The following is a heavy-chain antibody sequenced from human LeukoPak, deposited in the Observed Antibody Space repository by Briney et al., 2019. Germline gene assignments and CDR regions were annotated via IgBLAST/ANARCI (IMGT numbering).Heavy chain of an antibody. V-gene: IGHV1-18*04. CDR1: GYTFTSFD. Sequence: ASVKVSCKASGYTFTSFDISWVRQAPGQGLEWMGWSSAYTGNTNYAQNLQGRVTMTTDTSTSTAYMELRSLRSDDTAVYYCAREGCSTTSCYLRAFDIWGQGTMVTVSS. CDR2: SSAYTGNT. CDR3: AREGCSTTSCYLRAFDI. J-gene: IGHJ3*02. D-gene: IGHD2-2*01.